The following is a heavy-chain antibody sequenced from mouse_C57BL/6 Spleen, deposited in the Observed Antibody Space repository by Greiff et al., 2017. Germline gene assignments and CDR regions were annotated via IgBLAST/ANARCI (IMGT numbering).Heavy chain of an antibody. V-gene: IGHV1-52*01. CDR3: ARSGSSLAWFAY. Sequence: QVQLQQPGAELVRPGSSVKLSCKASGYTFPSYWMHWVKQRPIQCLEWIGNIDPSDSETHYNQKFKDKATLTVDKSSSTAYMQLSSLTSEDSAVYYCARSGSSLAWFAYWGQGTLVTVSA. CDR2: IDPSDSET. J-gene: IGHJ3*01. CDR1: GYTFPSYW. D-gene: IGHD1-1*01.